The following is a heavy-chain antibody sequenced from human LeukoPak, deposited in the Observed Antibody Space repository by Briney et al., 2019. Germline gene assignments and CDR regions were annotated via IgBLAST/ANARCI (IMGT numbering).Heavy chain of an antibody. Sequence: ASVKLSCKASGYTFTSYGISWVRQAPGQGLEWMGWISAYNGNTNYAQKLQGRVTMTTDTSTSTAYMELRSLRSDDTAVYYCARDKPYYYDSSGYSGDYWGQGTLVTVSS. J-gene: IGHJ4*02. D-gene: IGHD3-22*01. CDR2: ISAYNGNT. V-gene: IGHV1-18*01. CDR3: ARDKPYYYDSSGYSGDY. CDR1: GYTFTSYG.